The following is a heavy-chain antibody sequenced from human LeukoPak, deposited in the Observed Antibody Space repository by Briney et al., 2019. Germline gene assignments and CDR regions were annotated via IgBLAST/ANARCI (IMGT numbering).Heavy chain of an antibody. J-gene: IGHJ4*02. CDR1: GFTFSSYS. D-gene: IGHD2-15*01. V-gene: IGHV3-48*01. CDR3: ARDPQYCSGGSCYSRYSFDY. Sequence: PGGSLRLSCAASGFTFSSYSMNWVRQAPGKGLEWVSYISSSSSTIYYADSVKGRFTISRDNAKNSLYLQMNSLRAEDTAVYYCARDPQYCSGGSCYSRYSFDYWGQGTLVTVSS. CDR2: ISSSSSTI.